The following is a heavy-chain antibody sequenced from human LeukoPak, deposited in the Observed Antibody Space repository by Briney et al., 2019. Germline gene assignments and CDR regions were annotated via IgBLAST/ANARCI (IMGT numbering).Heavy chain of an antibody. CDR2: IKHSGST. Sequence: SETLSLTCAVYGGSFSGYYWSWIRQPPGKGLEWIGEIKHSGSTNYNPSLKSRVTISVDTSKNQFSLKLSSVTAADTAVYYCASDGTGAGYYYDSSGYSSWGQGTLVTVSS. J-gene: IGHJ5*02. CDR1: GGSFSGYY. V-gene: IGHV4-34*01. CDR3: ASDGTGAGYYYDSSGYSS. D-gene: IGHD3-22*01.